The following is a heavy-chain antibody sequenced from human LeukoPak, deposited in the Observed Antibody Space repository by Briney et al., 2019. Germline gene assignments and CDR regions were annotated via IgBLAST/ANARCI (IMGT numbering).Heavy chain of an antibody. CDR2: IYSDNT. CDR3: ARVGQFYDILTGSLDY. V-gene: IGHV3-53*01. D-gene: IGHD3-9*01. CDR1: GFTVSSNS. J-gene: IGHJ4*02. Sequence: QSGGSLRLSCTVSGFTVSSNSMSWVRQAPGKGLEWVSFIYSDNTHYSDSVKGRFTISRDNSKNTLYLQMNSLRAEDTAVYYCARVGQFYDILTGSLDYWGQGTLVTVSS.